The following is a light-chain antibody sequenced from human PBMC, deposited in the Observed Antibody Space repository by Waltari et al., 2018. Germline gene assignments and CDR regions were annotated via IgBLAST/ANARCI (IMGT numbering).Light chain of an antibody. CDR3: MQGTHWPLT. V-gene: IGKV2-30*02. J-gene: IGKJ1*01. CDR2: KVS. CDR1: QSLVHSDGNTY. Sequence: VVMTQSPLSLPVTLGQPASISCRSSQSLVHSDGNTYLNWFQQRPGQSPRRLIYKVSRRESGVPDRFSGSGSGTDFTLKISRVEAEDVGFYYCMQGTHWPLTFGQGSKVEIK.